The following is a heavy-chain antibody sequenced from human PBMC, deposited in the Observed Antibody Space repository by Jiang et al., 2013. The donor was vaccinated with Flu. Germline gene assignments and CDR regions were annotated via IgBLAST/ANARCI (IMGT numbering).Heavy chain of an antibody. CDR2: ISGGGDNT. CDR3: AKEDRRYDYVWGSYDY. D-gene: IGHD3-16*01. CDR1: GFTFASYA. Sequence: VQLLESGGGLVQPGGSLRLSCAASGFTFASYAMNWVRQAPGKGLEWVSAISGGGDNTYYADSVKGRFTISRDNSKNTLYLQMNSLRAEDTAVYFCAKEDRRYDYVWGSYDYWGQGTLVTVSS. V-gene: IGHV3-23*01. J-gene: IGHJ4*02.